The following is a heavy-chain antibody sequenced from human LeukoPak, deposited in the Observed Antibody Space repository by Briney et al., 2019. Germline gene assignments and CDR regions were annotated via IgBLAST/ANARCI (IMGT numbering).Heavy chain of an antibody. J-gene: IGHJ4*02. V-gene: IGHV4-30-2*03. CDR3: ASSLSGFEDY. D-gene: IGHD5-12*01. CDR1: GGSISSGGYY. CDR2: IYHSGST. Sequence: SQTLSLTCTVSGGSISSGGYYWSWIRQPPGKGLEWIGSIYHSGSTNYNPSLKSRVTISVDTSKNQFSLKLSSVTAADTAVYYCASSLSGFEDYWGQGTLVTVSS.